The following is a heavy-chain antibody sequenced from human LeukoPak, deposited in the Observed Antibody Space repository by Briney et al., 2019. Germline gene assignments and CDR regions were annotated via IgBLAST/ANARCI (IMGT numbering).Heavy chain of an antibody. CDR2: ISSSSSTI. Sequence: GGSLRLSCAASGFTFSTYSLNWVRQAPGKGLEWVSYISSSSSTIYYADSVKGRFTISRDNAKNSLYLQMSSLRADDTAVYYCAREYSSSVVRAFDIWGQGTMVTVSS. V-gene: IGHV3-48*01. J-gene: IGHJ3*02. CDR1: GFTFSTYS. D-gene: IGHD6-13*01. CDR3: AREYSSSVVRAFDI.